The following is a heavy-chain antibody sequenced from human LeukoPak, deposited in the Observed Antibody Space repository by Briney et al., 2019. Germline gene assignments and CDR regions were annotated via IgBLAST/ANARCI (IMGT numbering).Heavy chain of an antibody. D-gene: IGHD3-10*01. CDR2: ISGFNGNT. J-gene: IGHJ4*02. V-gene: IGHV1-18*01. CDR1: GYRFNSYG. Sequence: ASVKVSCKASGYRFNSYGISWVRQAPGQGLEWMGWISGFNGNTNDAQKFQGRVTMTTDTSTSTAYMELRSLTSDDTAVYYCARDSSYYGSDPPPFDYWGQGTLVTVSS. CDR3: ARDSSYYGSDPPPFDY.